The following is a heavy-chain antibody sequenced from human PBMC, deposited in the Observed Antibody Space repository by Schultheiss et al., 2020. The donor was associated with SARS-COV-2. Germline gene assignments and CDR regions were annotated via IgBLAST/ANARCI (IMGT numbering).Heavy chain of an antibody. Sequence: SETLSLTCTVSGGSISSYYWSWIRQPAGKGLEWIGYIYYSGSTNCNPSLKSRVTMSVDMSNDQFSLKLTSVTAADTAVYYCARERVPAASAPCFDYWGQGTLVTVSS. CDR2: IYYSGST. D-gene: IGHD2-2*01. J-gene: IGHJ4*02. V-gene: IGHV4-59*12. CDR3: ARERVPAASAPCFDY. CDR1: GGSISSYY.